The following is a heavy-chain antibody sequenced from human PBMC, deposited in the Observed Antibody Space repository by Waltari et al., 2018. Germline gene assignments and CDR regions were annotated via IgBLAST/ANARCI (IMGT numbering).Heavy chain of an antibody. D-gene: IGHD3-22*01. V-gene: IGHV3-23*01. CDR3: AKLHYDTSGYYGKVDY. Sequence: EVQLLESGGGLVQPGGSLRLYCAASGVTFSGYALSWVRQAPGKGLRYVSSITSGGSTYYADSVKGRFAISRDNSKNTLYLQMNSLGAEDTAVYYCAKLHYDTSGYYGKVDYWGQGTLVTVSS. J-gene: IGHJ4*02. CDR2: ITSGGST. CDR1: GVTFSGYA.